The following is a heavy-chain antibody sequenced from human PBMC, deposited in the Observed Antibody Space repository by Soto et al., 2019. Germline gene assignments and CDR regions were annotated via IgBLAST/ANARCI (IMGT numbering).Heavy chain of an antibody. Sequence: PSETLSLTCTVSGDSISSYYWSWIRQPAGKGLEWIGRIYSSGSTNYNPSLKSRVSMSVDTSKNQFSLQLSSVTAADTAVYYCARDSQKVGTTRLYFGLWGRGTLVTVSS. V-gene: IGHV4-4*07. CDR3: ARDSQKVGTTRLYFGL. CDR1: GDSISSYY. J-gene: IGHJ2*01. CDR2: IYSSGST. D-gene: IGHD1-26*01.